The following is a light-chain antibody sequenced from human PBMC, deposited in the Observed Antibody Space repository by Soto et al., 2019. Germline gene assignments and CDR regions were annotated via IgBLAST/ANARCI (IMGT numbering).Light chain of an antibody. CDR1: NIGTKS. Sequence: SYVLTQPPSVSVAPGKTARITCGGNNIGTKSVHWYQQRPGQAPVVVISYDSDRPSGIPERFSGSNSGNTATLTISRVEAGDEADYYCQVWDGGSEHVIFGGGTKVTVL. CDR3: QVWDGGSEHVI. V-gene: IGLV3-21*04. CDR2: YDS. J-gene: IGLJ2*01.